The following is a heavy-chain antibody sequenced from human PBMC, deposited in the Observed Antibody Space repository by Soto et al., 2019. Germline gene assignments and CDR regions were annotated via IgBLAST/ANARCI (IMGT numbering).Heavy chain of an antibody. J-gene: IGHJ6*03. V-gene: IGHV4-39*01. Sequence: QLQLQESGPGLVKPSETLSLTCTVSGGSISSSSYYWGWIRQPPGKGLEWIGSIYYSGSTYYNPSLKSRVTISVDTSKNQFSVKLSSVTAADTAVYYCARYEYSSPNMDVWGKGTTVTVSS. D-gene: IGHD6-6*01. CDR1: GGSISSSSYY. CDR2: IYYSGST. CDR3: ARYEYSSPNMDV.